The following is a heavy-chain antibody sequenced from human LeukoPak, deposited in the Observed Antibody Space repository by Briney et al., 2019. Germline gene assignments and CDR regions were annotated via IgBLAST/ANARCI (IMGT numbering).Heavy chain of an antibody. D-gene: IGHD5-24*01. CDR1: GYTFTGYY. V-gene: IGHV1-2*02. CDR2: INPNSGGT. CDR3: AKGKFVDGYNYPFDY. Sequence: ASVKVSCKASGYTFTGYYMHWVRQAPGQGLEWMGWINPNSGGTNYAQKFQGRVTMTRDTSISTAHMELSRLRSDDTAVYYCAKGKFVDGYNYPFDYWGQGTLVTVSS. J-gene: IGHJ4*02.